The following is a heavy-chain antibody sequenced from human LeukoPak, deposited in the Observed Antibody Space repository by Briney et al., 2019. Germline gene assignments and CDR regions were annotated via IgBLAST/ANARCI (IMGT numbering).Heavy chain of an antibody. J-gene: IGHJ4*02. CDR3: ARSSYYYGSGSYPVDY. D-gene: IGHD3-10*01. V-gene: IGHV4-34*01. Sequence: PSETLSLTCAVYGGSFSGYYWSWIRQPPGKGLEWIGEINHSGSTNYNPSLKSRVTISVGTSKNQFSLKLSSVTAEDTAVYYCARSSYYYGSGSYPVDYWGQGTLVTVSS. CDR2: INHSGST. CDR1: GGSFSGYY.